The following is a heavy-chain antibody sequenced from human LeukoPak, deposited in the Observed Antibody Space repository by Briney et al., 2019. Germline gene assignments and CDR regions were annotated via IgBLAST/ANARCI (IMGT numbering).Heavy chain of an antibody. Sequence: GGSLRLSCAASGFAFDDYGMSWVRQAPGKGLEWVSGINWNGGSTTYADSVKGRFTISRDNAKNSLYLQMNSLRAEDTALYYCARGWIRAYHDYWGRGTLVTVSS. CDR3: ARGWIRAYHDY. CDR1: GFAFDDYG. CDR2: INWNGGST. D-gene: IGHD5-12*01. J-gene: IGHJ4*02. V-gene: IGHV3-20*04.